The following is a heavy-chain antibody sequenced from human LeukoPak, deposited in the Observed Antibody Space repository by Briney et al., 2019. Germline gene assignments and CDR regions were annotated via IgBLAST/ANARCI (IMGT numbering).Heavy chain of an antibody. J-gene: IGHJ6*03. Sequence: PVKVSCKASGGTFSSYTISWVRQAPGQGREWMGRIIPILGIAKYAQKFQGRVTITADKSTSTAYMELSSLRSEDTAVYYCASAGVPAAIFYYYYMDVWGKGTTVTVSS. CDR2: IIPILGIA. CDR3: ASAGVPAAIFYYYYMDV. D-gene: IGHD2-2*02. CDR1: GGTFSSYT. V-gene: IGHV1-69*02.